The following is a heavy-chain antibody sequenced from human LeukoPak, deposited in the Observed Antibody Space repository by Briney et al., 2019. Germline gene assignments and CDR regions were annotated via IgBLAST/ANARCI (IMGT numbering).Heavy chain of an antibody. CDR3: ARQVWQQLPYS. Sequence: PSETLSLTCTVSGDSISSGNYWGWIRQPPGKGLEWIGSIYYSGSTYYNPSLKSRVTISVDTSKNQFSLKLSSVTAADTAVYYCARQVWQQLPYSWGQGTLVTVSS. J-gene: IGHJ4*02. D-gene: IGHD6-13*01. CDR2: IYYSGST. V-gene: IGHV4-38-2*02. CDR1: GDSISSGNY.